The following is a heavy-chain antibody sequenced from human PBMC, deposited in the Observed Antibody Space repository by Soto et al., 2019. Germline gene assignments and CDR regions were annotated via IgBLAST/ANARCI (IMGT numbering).Heavy chain of an antibody. CDR1: GYTFTSYG. J-gene: IGHJ3*02. Sequence: QVPLVQSGAEVKKPGASVKVSCKASGYTFTSYGISWVRQAPGQGLEWMGWISAYNGNTNYAQKLQGRVTMTTDTSTSTAYMELRSLRSDDTAVYYCARREYYYGSGSYYHAFDIWGQGTMVTVSS. CDR3: ARREYYYGSGSYYHAFDI. CDR2: ISAYNGNT. V-gene: IGHV1-18*01. D-gene: IGHD3-10*01.